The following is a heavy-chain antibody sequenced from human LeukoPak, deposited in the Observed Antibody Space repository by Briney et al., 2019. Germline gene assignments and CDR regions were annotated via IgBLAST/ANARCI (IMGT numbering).Heavy chain of an antibody. CDR1: GFTFSSYG. Sequence: GGSLRLSCAVSGFTFSSYGMSWVRQTPGKGLEWVSAIHGSGDTTYYADFVKGRFGISRDNSKNTLYPQMNSLRAEDAAVYYCAKDPNGDYVGTFDMWGLGTMVTVSS. CDR3: AKDPNGDYVGTFDM. J-gene: IGHJ3*02. V-gene: IGHV3-23*01. D-gene: IGHD4-23*01. CDR2: IHGSGDTT.